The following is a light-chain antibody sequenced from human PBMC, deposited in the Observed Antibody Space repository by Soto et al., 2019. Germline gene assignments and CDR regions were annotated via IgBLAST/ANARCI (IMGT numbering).Light chain of an antibody. Sequence: QSVLTAPASVSESPGQSITISCTGTSNDVGGYNYVSWYQQHPGKAPKLMIYEVSNRPSGVSNPFSGSKSGNTASLTISGLQAEEEADYYCSSYTSSSTLVVFGTGTKVTVL. CDR2: EVS. CDR1: SNDVGGYNY. CDR3: SSYTSSSTLVV. V-gene: IGLV2-14*01. J-gene: IGLJ1*01.